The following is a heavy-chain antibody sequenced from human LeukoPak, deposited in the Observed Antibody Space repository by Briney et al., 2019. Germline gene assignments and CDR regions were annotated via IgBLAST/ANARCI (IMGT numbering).Heavy chain of an antibody. CDR3: ARSEKRGIAVAGFGY. CDR2: ISAYNGNT. Sequence: ASVKVSFKASGYTFTSYGISWVRQAPGQGLEWMGWISAYNGNTNYAQKLQGGVTMTTDTSTSTAYMELRSLRSDDTALYYCARSEKRGIAVAGFGYWGQGTLVTVSS. V-gene: IGHV1-18*01. CDR1: GYTFTSYG. J-gene: IGHJ4*02. D-gene: IGHD6-19*01.